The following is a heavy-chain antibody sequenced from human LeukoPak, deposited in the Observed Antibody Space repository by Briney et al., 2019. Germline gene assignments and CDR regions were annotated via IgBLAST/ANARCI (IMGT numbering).Heavy chain of an antibody. CDR1: GGSISGYY. D-gene: IGHD5-12*01. V-gene: IGHV4-59*01. CDR2: ISHSGST. Sequence: SETLSLTCSVSGGSISGYYWSWIRQPPGQGLEWIGYISHSGSTNYNASLKSRVTMSVDTSRNQFSLKLSSVTAADTAVYYCARDYGLREGSGYDYYFDYWGQGTLVTVSS. J-gene: IGHJ4*02. CDR3: ARDYGLREGSGYDYYFDY.